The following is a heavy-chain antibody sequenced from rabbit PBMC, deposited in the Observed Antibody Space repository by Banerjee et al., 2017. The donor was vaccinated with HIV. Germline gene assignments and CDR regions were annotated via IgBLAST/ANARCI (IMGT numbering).Heavy chain of an antibody. Sequence: QEQLVESGGGLVQPGGSLKLSCKASGFDFSSGYDMCWVRQAPGKGLELIACIYTRDGSTWYASWAKGRFTISKTSSTTVTLQMTSLTAADTATYFCVRGDTYGYAGYAYAFNLWGPGTLVTVS. CDR2: IYTRDGST. J-gene: IGHJ4*01. D-gene: IGHD6-1*01. V-gene: IGHV1S45*01. CDR3: VRGDTYGYAGYAYAFNL. CDR1: GFDFSSGYD.